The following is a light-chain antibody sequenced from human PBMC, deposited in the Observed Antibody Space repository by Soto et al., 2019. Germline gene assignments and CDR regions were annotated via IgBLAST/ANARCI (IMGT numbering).Light chain of an antibody. V-gene: IGKV1-39*01. CDR2: AAS. Sequence: DIQMTQSPSSLSASVGDRVTITCRASQSSGNYLSWYQQTPGKAPKLLIHAASNLQSGVPSRFSGSGSGTDFTLTISILQPEDFATYYCQQSHTFPQTFGQGTKVDI. CDR3: QQSHTFPQT. J-gene: IGKJ1*01. CDR1: QSSGNY.